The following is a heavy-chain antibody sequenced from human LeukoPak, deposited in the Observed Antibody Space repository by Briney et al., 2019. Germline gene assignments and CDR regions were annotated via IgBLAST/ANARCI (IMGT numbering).Heavy chain of an antibody. CDR2: IIPFFGTA. J-gene: IGHJ3*01. CDR3: ASVTTVTTKGHGAFDV. V-gene: IGHV1-69*13. CDR1: GGTFRNYA. Sequence: SVKVSCKASGGTFRNYAISWVRQAPGQGLEWMGGIIPFFGTANYAQKFQGRVTITADESTNTAYMELSSLRSEDTAVYYCASVTTVTTKGHGAFDVWGQGTMVTVSS. D-gene: IGHD4-17*01.